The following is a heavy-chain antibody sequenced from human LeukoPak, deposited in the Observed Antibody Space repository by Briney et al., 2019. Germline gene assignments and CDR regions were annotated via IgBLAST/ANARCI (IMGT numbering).Heavy chain of an antibody. V-gene: IGHV4-59*01. CDR2: ISYIGST. Sequence: SETLSLTCTVSGGSISNYYWSWIRQPPGKGLEWIGYISYIGSTKYNPSLKSRVTISEDTSKKQFSLKLNSVIAADTAVYYCAGSYHYYMDVWGKGTTVTVSS. CDR3: AGSYHYYMDV. CDR1: GGSISNYY. J-gene: IGHJ6*03.